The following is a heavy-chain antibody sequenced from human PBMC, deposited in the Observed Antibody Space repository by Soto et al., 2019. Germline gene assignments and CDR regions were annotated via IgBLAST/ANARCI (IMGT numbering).Heavy chain of an antibody. J-gene: IGHJ4*02. CDR3: AKDRKSGSGWYWDY. D-gene: IGHD6-19*01. Sequence: EVQLLESGGGLVQPGGSLRLSCVASGFTFSSYAMSWVRQAQGKGLEWVSGISGSGGSTYYADSVKGRFTISRDNSKNTLYLQMNNLRAEDTAVYYCAKDRKSGSGWYWDYWGQGSLVTVYS. CDR1: GFTFSSYA. V-gene: IGHV3-23*01. CDR2: ISGSGGST.